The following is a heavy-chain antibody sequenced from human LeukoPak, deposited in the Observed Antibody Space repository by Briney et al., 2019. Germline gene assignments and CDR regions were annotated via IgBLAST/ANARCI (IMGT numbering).Heavy chain of an antibody. Sequence: GGSLRLSCAASGFTFSSYWMHWVRQAPGKGLVWVSRINSDGSSTSYADSVKGRFTISRDNSKNTLYLQMNSLRAEDTAVYYCARAPRTVIVGDIWGQGTMVTVSS. V-gene: IGHV3-74*01. D-gene: IGHD3-22*01. CDR2: INSDGSST. CDR1: GFTFSSYW. J-gene: IGHJ3*02. CDR3: ARAPRTVIVGDI.